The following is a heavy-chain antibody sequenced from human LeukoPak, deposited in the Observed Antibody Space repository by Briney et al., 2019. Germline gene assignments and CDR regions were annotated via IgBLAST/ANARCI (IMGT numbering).Heavy chain of an antibody. D-gene: IGHD3-9*01. V-gene: IGHV1-2*02. CDR2: INPNSGGT. CDR3: ARSTKYYDILTGLDY. Sequence: ASVKVSCKASGYTFTGYYMHWVPQAPGQGLEWMGWINPNSGGTNYAQKFQGRVTMTKDTSISTAYMELSRLRSDDTAVYYCARSTKYYDILTGLDYWGQGTLVTVSS. J-gene: IGHJ4*02. CDR1: GYTFTGYY.